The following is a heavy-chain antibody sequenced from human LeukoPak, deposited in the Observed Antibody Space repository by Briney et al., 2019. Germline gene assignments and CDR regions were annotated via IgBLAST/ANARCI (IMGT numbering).Heavy chain of an antibody. CDR2: ISWDGGST. CDR3: AKDFVMGATAFRPFSLDY. Sequence: PGGSLRLSCAASGFTFDDYAMHWVRQAPGKGLECVSLISWDGGSTYYADSVKGRFTISRDNSKNSLYLQMNSLRAEDTALYYCAKDFVMGATAFRPFSLDYWGQGTLVTVSS. J-gene: IGHJ4*02. D-gene: IGHD1-26*01. V-gene: IGHV3-43D*03. CDR1: GFTFDDYA.